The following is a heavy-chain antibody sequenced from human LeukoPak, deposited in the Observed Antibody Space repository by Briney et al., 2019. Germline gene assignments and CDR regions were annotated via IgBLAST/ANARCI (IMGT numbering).Heavy chain of an antibody. Sequence: ASVKVSCKASGYTFTSYATHWERQAPGQRLEWMGWINAGNGNTKYSQKFQGRITITRDTSASTAYMELSSLRSEDTAVYYCARGSMVVYYDSSDIDYWGQGTLVTVSS. CDR1: GYTFTSYA. J-gene: IGHJ4*02. D-gene: IGHD3-22*01. V-gene: IGHV1-3*01. CDR2: INAGNGNT. CDR3: ARGSMVVYYDSSDIDY.